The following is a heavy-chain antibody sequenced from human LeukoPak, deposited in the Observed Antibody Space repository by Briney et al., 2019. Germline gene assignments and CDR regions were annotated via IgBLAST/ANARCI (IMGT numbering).Heavy chain of an antibody. CDR2: IYYSGST. Sequence: SETLSLTCTVSGGSISSSSYYWGWIRQPPGKGLEWIGSIYYSGSTYYNPSLKSRVTISVDTSKNQFSLKLSSVTAADTAVYYCARVASDLDYWGQGTLVTVSS. CDR3: ARVASDLDY. V-gene: IGHV4-39*01. CDR1: GGSISSSSYY. D-gene: IGHD5-12*01. J-gene: IGHJ4*02.